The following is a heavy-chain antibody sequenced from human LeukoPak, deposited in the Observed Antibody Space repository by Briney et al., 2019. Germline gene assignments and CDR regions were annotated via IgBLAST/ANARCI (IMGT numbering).Heavy chain of an antibody. J-gene: IGHJ3*02. D-gene: IGHD6-6*01. CDR3: ARGVGSSSSGDAFDI. Sequence: GSLRLSCAASGFTVSSNYMSWVRQAPGKGLEWVSVIYSGGSTYYADSVKGRFTISRDNSKNTLYLQMNSLRAEDTAVYYCARGVGSSSSGDAFDIWGQGTMVTVSS. CDR2: IYSGGST. V-gene: IGHV3-66*01. CDR1: GFTVSSNY.